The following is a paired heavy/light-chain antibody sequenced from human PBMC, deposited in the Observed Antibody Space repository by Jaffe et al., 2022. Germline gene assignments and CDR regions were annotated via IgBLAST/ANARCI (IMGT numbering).Light chain of an antibody. J-gene: IGLJ2*01. V-gene: IGLV2-8*01. CDR3: SSYGGNDNLVV. Sequence: QSALTQPPSASGSPGQSVIISCTGTSNDVGAYNYVSWYQQHPGKAPKLIISEVRKRPSGVPDRFSASKSGNTASLIVSGLQAEDEADYYCSSYGGNDNLVVFGGGTKLTVL. CDR2: EVR. CDR1: SNDVGAYNY.
Heavy chain of an antibody. J-gene: IGHJ3*02. CDR2: VFYTGNT. V-gene: IGHV4-59*01. CDR1: GDSIIGYY. Sequence: QVQLRESGPGLVNPSETLSLTCTVSGDSIIGYYWGWVRHPPGKGLEWIGYVFYTGNTNYNPSLKSRVTMSLDTSNSQFYLILRSVTPADTAVYYCARDLRPSMVRGRTNAFDIWGQGTMVTVSS. D-gene: IGHD3-10*01. CDR3: ARDLRPSMVRGRTNAFDI.